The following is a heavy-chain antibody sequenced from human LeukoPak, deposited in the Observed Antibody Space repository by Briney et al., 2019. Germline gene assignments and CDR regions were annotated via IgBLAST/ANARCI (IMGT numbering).Heavy chain of an antibody. CDR2: MNPNSGNT. J-gene: IGHJ4*02. CDR3: AKGYSYGSYYFDY. V-gene: IGHV1-8*01. D-gene: IGHD5-18*01. Sequence: ASVKVSCKASGYTFTSYDMNWVRQATGQGLEWMGWMNPNSGNTGYAQKFQGRVTMTRNTSISTAYMELSSLRSEDTAAYYCAKGYSYGSYYFDYWGQGTLVTVSS. CDR1: GYTFTSYD.